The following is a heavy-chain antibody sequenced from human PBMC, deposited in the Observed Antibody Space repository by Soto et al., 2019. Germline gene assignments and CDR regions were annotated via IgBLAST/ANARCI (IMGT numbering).Heavy chain of an antibody. D-gene: IGHD4-17*01. CDR3: ARVGDYGDIDY. CDR2: IYYSGST. CDR1: GGSISSYY. Sequence: SETLSLTCTVSGGSISSYYRSWIRQPPGKGLEWIGYIYYSGSTNYNPSLKSRVTISVDTSKNQFSLKLSSVTAADTAVYYCARVGDYGDIDYWGQGTLVTVSS. V-gene: IGHV4-59*01. J-gene: IGHJ4*02.